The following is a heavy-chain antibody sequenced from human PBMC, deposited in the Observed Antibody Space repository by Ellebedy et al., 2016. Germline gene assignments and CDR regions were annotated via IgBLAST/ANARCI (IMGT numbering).Heavy chain of an antibody. CDR3: GKGYCTITNCQPDY. V-gene: IGHV3-9*01. CDR2: ISWNSDKI. J-gene: IGHJ4*02. Sequence: GGSLRLSCAASGFTFENFAMHWVRQVPGKGPEWVSSISWNSDKIAYADSVKGRFTISRDNAKNSLFLQMNSLRPEDTALYYCGKGYCTITNCQPDYWGQGTLVTVSS. CDR1: GFTFENFA. D-gene: IGHD2-8*01.